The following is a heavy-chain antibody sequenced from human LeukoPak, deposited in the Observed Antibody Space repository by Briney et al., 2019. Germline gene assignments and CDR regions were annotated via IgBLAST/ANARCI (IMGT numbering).Heavy chain of an antibody. J-gene: IGHJ6*02. CDR1: GFTFSSYG. CDR2: ISYDGSNK. Sequence: GGSLRLSCAASGFTFSSYGMHWVRQAPGKGLEWVAVISYDGSNKYYADSVKGRFTISRDNSKNMLFLQMNDLAVEDTAVYFCARGTRVQLPRYYYHGLALWGQGTTVIVSS. V-gene: IGHV3-30*03. D-gene: IGHD3-10*01. CDR3: ARGTRVQLPRYYYHGLAL.